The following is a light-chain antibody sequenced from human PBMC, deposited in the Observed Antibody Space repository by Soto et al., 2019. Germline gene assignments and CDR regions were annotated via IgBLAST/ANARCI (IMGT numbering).Light chain of an antibody. CDR2: ETT. V-gene: IGLV7-46*01. Sequence: QALGTQEPSLTVSPGGTVTLTCGSSTGAVTNGHYPYWFQQKPGQAPRTLIYETTNRHSWTPARFSGSLLGGKAALTLSGAQPEDEAEYYCLLSYNGPYVVGTGTKVTVL. CDR1: TGAVTNGHY. J-gene: IGLJ1*01. CDR3: LLSYNGPYV.